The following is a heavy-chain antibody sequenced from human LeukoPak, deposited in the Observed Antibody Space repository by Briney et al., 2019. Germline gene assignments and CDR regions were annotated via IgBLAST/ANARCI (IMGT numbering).Heavy chain of an antibody. V-gene: IGHV3-23*01. CDR3: AKAVGYNTYWYFDL. CDR1: GFTFNNYA. Sequence: PGGSLRLSCAASGFTFNNYAMNWVRQAPGKGLEWVSALSGSGGTTNYANSVKGRFTISRGNSKNTLYLQMNNLSVDDTAVYYCAKAVGYNTYWYFDLWGRGTLVTVSS. J-gene: IGHJ2*01. D-gene: IGHD5-24*01. CDR2: LSGSGGTT.